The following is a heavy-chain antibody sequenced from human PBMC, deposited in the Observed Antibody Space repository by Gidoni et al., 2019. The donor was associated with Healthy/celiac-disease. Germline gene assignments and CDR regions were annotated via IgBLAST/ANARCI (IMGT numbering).Heavy chain of an antibody. D-gene: IGHD3-9*01. Sequence: EVQLLESGGGLVQPGGSLRLSCAASGLTFSSSAMSWVRQAPGKGLGWVSAISGSGGSTYYADSVKGRFTISRDNSKNTLYLQKNSLRAEDTAVYYCAKTDFDDQYDYWGQGTLVTVSS. CDR3: AKTDFDDQYDY. V-gene: IGHV3-23*01. CDR1: GLTFSSSA. CDR2: ISGSGGST. J-gene: IGHJ4*02.